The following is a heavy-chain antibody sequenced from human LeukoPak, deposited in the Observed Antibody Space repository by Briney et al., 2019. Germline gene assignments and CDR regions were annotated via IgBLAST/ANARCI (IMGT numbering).Heavy chain of an antibody. Sequence: ASVKVSCKASGYTFTRYYIHWVRQAPGQGPEWMGMINPSGGSTTYAQRFQGRVTMTRDMSTSTVFMELSSLRPDDTAVYYCARHVRGYSHYYFDYWGQGTLVTVSS. CDR3: ARHVRGYSHYYFDY. D-gene: IGHD5-18*01. J-gene: IGHJ4*02. CDR2: INPSGGST. CDR1: GYTFTRYY. V-gene: IGHV1-46*01.